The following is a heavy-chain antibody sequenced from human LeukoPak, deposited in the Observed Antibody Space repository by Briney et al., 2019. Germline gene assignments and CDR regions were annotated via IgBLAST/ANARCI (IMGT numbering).Heavy chain of an antibody. V-gene: IGHV4-61*02. Sequence: SETLSLTCTVSGGSISSGSYYWSWIRQPAGKGLEWIGRIYTSGSTNYNPSLKSRVTISVDTSKNQFSLKLSSVTAADTAVYYCARTYCGGDCYSMLGPNDAFDIWGQGTVVTVSS. J-gene: IGHJ3*02. D-gene: IGHD2-21*01. CDR3: ARTYCGGDCYSMLGPNDAFDI. CDR1: GGSISSGSYY. CDR2: IYTSGST.